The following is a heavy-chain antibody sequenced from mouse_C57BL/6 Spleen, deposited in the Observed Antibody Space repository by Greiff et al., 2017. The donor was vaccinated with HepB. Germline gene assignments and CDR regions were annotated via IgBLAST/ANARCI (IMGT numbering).Heavy chain of an antibody. CDR3: ARMYYGSSYWYFDV. V-gene: IGHV1-63*01. J-gene: IGHJ1*03. CDR1: GYTFTNYW. D-gene: IGHD1-1*01. Sequence: QVQLKESGAELVRPGTSVKMSCKASGYTFTNYWIGWAKQRPGHGLEWIGDIYPGGGYTNYNEKFKGKATLTADKSSSTAYMQFSSLTSEDSAIYYCARMYYGSSYWYFDVWGTGTTVTVSS. CDR2: IYPGGGYT.